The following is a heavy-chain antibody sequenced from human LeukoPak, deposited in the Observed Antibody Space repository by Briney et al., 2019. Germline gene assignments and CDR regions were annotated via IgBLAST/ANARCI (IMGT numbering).Heavy chain of an antibody. J-gene: IGHJ4*02. CDR2: IYYSGST. V-gene: IGHV4-39*01. Sequence: SETLSLTCTVSGGSISSSSYYWGWIRQPPGKGLEWIGSIYYSGSTYYNPSLKSRVTISVDTPKNQFSLKLSSVTAADTAVYYCASLHITYYYDSSGYPDDYWGQGTLVTVSS. CDR1: GGSISSSSYY. D-gene: IGHD3-22*01. CDR3: ASLHITYYYDSSGYPDDY.